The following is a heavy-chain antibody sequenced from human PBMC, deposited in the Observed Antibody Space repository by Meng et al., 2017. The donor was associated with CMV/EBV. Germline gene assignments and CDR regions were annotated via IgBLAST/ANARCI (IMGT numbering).Heavy chain of an antibody. J-gene: IGHJ4*02. D-gene: IGHD3-3*02. CDR3: ARIPFPHFWNGYRFDS. Sequence: SVKVSCKASGGTFSSYAISWVRQAPGQGLEWMGGIIPIFGTANDAQKFQGRVTITTDESTSTAYMELRSLRSDDTAMYFCARIPFPHFWNGYRFDSWGQGTLVTVSS. CDR1: GGTFSSYA. CDR2: IIPIFGTA. V-gene: IGHV1-69*05.